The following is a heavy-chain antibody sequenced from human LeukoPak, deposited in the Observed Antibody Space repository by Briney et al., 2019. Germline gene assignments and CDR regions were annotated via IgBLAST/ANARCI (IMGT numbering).Heavy chain of an antibody. J-gene: IGHJ4*02. Sequence: SETLSLTCAVYGGSFSGYYWSWIRQPPGKGLXXXXXXNHSGSTNYNPSLKSRVTISVDTSKNQFSLKLSSVTAADTAVYYCARRSYSSSWYEGGFDYWGQGTLVTVSS. V-gene: IGHV4-34*01. D-gene: IGHD6-13*01. CDR1: GGSFSGYY. CDR3: ARRSYSSSWYEGGFDY. CDR2: XNHSGST.